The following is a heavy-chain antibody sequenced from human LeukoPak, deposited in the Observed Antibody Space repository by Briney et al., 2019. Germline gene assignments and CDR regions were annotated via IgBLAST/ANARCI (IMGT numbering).Heavy chain of an antibody. J-gene: IGHJ4*02. D-gene: IGHD4-17*01. CDR2: ISGGGETT. V-gene: IGHV3-23*01. CDR3: ARDYADYVGYFFFDY. Sequence: GGSLRLSCAVSGFSFSNYWMDWVRQAPGKGLEWVSSISGGGETTYYADSAKGRFTISRDNSQNTLYLQMNSLRAEETAVYYCARDYADYVGYFFFDYWGQGTLVTVSS. CDR1: GFSFSNYW.